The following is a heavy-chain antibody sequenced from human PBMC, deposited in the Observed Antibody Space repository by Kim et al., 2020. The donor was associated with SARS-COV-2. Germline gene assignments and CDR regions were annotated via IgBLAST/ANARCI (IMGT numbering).Heavy chain of an antibody. CDR2: IYPGDSDT. J-gene: IGHJ4*02. CDR1: EYTFNNYW. V-gene: IGHV5-51*01. D-gene: IGHD1-26*01. Sequence: GESLKISCKASEYTFNNYWIGWVRQMPGKGLQWLGIIYPGDSDTKYNPSVQGQVTISADWSLTTAYLQWSSLKASDTAIYYCARAPSGTFSPYYFDSWGQGTLVTGSS. CDR3: ARAPSGTFSPYYFDS.